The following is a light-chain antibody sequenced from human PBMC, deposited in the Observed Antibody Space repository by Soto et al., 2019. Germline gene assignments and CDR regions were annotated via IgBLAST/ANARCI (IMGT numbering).Light chain of an antibody. CDR2: DAS. J-gene: IGKJ3*01. V-gene: IGKV3-11*01. CDR3: QQRSNWPVFT. CDR1: QSVSSY. Sequence: EIVLTQSPATLSLSPGERATLSCRASQSVSSYLAWYQQKPGQAPRLLIYDASNRATGIPARFSGSGSGTDFTLTISCLEPEDFAVYYCQQRSNWPVFTFGPGTKVDIK.